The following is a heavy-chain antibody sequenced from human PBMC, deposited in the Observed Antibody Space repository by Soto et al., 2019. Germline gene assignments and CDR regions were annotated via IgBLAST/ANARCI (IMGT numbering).Heavy chain of an antibody. D-gene: IGHD3-22*01. CDR3: ARGNFEADYYDSSGYYFPYYYYGMDV. Sequence: SETLSLTCAVYGGSFSGYYWSWIRQPPGKGLEWIGEINHSGSTNYNPSLKSRVTISVDTSKNQFSLKLSSVTAADTAVYYCARGNFEADYYDSSGYYFPYYYYGMDVWGQGTTVTVSS. CDR1: GGSFSGYY. V-gene: IGHV4-34*01. CDR2: INHSGST. J-gene: IGHJ6*02.